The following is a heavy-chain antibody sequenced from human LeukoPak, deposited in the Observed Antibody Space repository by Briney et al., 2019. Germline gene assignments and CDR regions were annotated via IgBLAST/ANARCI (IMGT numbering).Heavy chain of an antibody. CDR2: IHYSGST. Sequence: PSETLSLTCTVSGGSISSSSYYWGWIRQPPGKGLEWIGSIHYSGSTYYNPSLKSRVTISVDTSKNQFSLKLSSVTAADTAVYYCARDPTHYLRYGYFDYWGQGTLVTVSS. V-gene: IGHV4-39*02. D-gene: IGHD3-9*01. CDR3: ARDPTHYLRYGYFDY. CDR1: GGSISSSSYY. J-gene: IGHJ4*02.